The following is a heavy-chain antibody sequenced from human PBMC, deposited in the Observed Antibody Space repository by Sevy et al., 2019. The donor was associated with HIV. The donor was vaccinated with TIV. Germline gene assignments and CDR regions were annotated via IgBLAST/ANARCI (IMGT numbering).Heavy chain of an antibody. J-gene: IGHJ6*03. CDR3: TTDREDPYYYYYIDV. V-gene: IGHV3-15*01. CDR1: GFTFSNAW. Sequence: GGSLRLSCAASGFTFSNAWMSWVRQAPGKGLEWVGRIKSKTDGGTTDYAAPVKGRFTISRNDSKNTLNLQMNRLKTEDTAVYYGTTDREDPYYYYYIDVWGKGTTVTVSS. CDR2: IKSKTDGGTT.